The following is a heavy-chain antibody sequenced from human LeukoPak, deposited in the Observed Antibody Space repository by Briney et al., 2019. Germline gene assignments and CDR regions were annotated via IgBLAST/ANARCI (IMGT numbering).Heavy chain of an antibody. CDR3: ASYLRGLIWYYYYAMDV. CDR1: GGTFSSYA. V-gene: IGHV1-69*13. Sequence: GASVTVSCKASGGTFSSYAISWVRQAPGQGLEWMGGIIPIFGTANYAQKFQGRVTITADESTSTAYMELSSLRSEDTAVYYCASYLRGLIWYYYYAMDVWGQGTTVTVSS. CDR2: IIPIFGTA. D-gene: IGHD3-10*02. J-gene: IGHJ6*02.